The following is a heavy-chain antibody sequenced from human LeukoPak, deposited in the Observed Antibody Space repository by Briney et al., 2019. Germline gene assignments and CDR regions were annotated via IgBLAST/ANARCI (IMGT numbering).Heavy chain of an antibody. D-gene: IGHD3-16*02. Sequence: GGSLRLSCAASGFTFSSYSMNWVRQAPGKGLEWVSSISSSSSYIYYADSVKGRFTISRDNAKNSLYLQMNSLRAEDTAVYYCARNPDYIWGSYRQSPYYFDYWGQGTLVTVPS. CDR2: ISSSSSYI. J-gene: IGHJ4*02. CDR1: GFTFSSYS. CDR3: ARNPDYIWGSYRQSPYYFDY. V-gene: IGHV3-21*01.